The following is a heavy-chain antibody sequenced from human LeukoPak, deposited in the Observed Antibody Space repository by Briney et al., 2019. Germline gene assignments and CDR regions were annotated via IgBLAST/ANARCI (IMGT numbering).Heavy chain of an antibody. Sequence: PSETLSPTCTVSGGSISSYYWSWIRQPAGKGLEWIGRIYTSGSTNYNPSLKSRVTMSVDTSKNQFSLKLSSVTAADTAVYYCARETGTTIFNYYYYYMDVWGKGTTVTVSS. V-gene: IGHV4-4*07. D-gene: IGHD1-7*01. CDR2: IYTSGST. CDR3: ARETGTTIFNYYYYYMDV. J-gene: IGHJ6*03. CDR1: GGSISSYY.